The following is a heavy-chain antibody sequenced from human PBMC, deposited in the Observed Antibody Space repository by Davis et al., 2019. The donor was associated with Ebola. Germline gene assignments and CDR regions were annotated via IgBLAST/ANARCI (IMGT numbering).Heavy chain of an antibody. V-gene: IGHV4-4*02. CDR1: GDSISSSNW. D-gene: IGHD3-3*01. CDR3: ARIVFGAFDP. J-gene: IGHJ5*02. Sequence: MPSETLSLTCAVSGDSISSSNWWSWVRRPPGKGLEWIGEISQSGSTNYNPSLKSRVTISVDTSKNQFSLKLSSVTAADTAVYYCARIVFGAFDPWGQGTLVTVSS. CDR2: ISQSGST.